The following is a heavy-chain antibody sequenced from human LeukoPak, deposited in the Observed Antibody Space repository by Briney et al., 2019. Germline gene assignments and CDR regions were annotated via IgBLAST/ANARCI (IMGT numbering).Heavy chain of an antibody. J-gene: IGHJ2*01. Sequence: SVKVSCKASGGTFSSYAISWVRQAPGQGLEWMGGIIPIFGTANYAQKFQGRVTITADESTSTAYMELSSLRSEDTAVNYCARDRLGSWYFDLWGRGTLVTVSS. CDR3: ARDRLGSWYFDL. V-gene: IGHV1-69*13. CDR1: GGTFSSYA. CDR2: IIPIFGTA. D-gene: IGHD6-25*01.